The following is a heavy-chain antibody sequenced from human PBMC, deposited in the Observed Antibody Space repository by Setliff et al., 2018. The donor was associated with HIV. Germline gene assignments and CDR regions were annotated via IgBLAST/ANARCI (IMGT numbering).Heavy chain of an antibody. CDR1: GYTFTSYG. Sequence: AASVKVSCKASGYTFTSYGISWVRQAPGQGLEWMGWISAYHGNTNYAQKLQGRVTMTTDTSTSTAYMELSSLRSEDTALYYCTRVMGATTGFHDYWGQGTLVTVSS. J-gene: IGHJ4*02. V-gene: IGHV1-18*01. CDR3: TRVMGATTGFHDY. D-gene: IGHD1-26*01. CDR2: ISAYHGNT.